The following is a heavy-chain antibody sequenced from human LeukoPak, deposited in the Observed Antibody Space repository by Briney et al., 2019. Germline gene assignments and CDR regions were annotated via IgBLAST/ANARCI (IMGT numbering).Heavy chain of an antibody. Sequence: GRSLRLSCAASGFTFSSHAMHWVRQAPGKGLEWVAVISYDGSNNYYADSVKGRFTISRDNSKNTLYLQMNSLRAEDTAVYCCARDRGSGTYYYYGMDVWGKGTTVTVSS. D-gene: IGHD3-10*01. V-gene: IGHV3-30*04. CDR2: ISYDGSNN. J-gene: IGHJ6*04. CDR3: ARDRGSGTYYYYGMDV. CDR1: GFTFSSHA.